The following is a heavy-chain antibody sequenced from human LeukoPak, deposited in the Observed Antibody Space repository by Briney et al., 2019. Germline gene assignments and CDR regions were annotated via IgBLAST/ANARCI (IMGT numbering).Heavy chain of an antibody. J-gene: IGHJ4*02. CDR2: INHSGSA. Sequence: PSETLSLTCTVSGGSFSGYYCTWIRQPPGKGLEWIGEINHSGSANYNPSLKSRVTISLDTSKNQFSLKLSSVTAADTAVYYCARGQGTVTTHWGQGTLVTVSS. D-gene: IGHD4-17*01. CDR1: GGSFSGYY. V-gene: IGHV4-34*01. CDR3: ARGQGTVTTH.